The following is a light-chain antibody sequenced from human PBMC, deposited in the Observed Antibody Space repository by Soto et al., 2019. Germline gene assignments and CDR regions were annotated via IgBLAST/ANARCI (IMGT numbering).Light chain of an antibody. J-gene: IGLJ2*01. Sequence: QSALTQPPSAAGSPGQSVTISCTGTSSDVGGYNYGSWYQQHPGKASKLMIYEVSKRPSGVSDRFSGSKSGNTASLTVSGLQAEYEADYYCSSYAGSNNLVFGGGTKLTVL. CDR3: SSYAGSNNLV. V-gene: IGLV2-8*01. CDR1: SSDVGGYNY. CDR2: EVS.